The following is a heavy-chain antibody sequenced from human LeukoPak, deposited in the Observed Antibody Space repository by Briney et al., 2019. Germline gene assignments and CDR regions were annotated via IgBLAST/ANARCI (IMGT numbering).Heavy chain of an antibody. D-gene: IGHD3-22*01. V-gene: IGHV3-11*04. J-gene: IGHJ3*02. CDR2: ISPSGTDI. CDR3: AREQSYYYDSSGHDAFDI. CDR1: GFTFTDTY. Sequence: PGGSLRLSCAVSGFTFTDTYMTWIRQAPGKGLESLSYISPSGTDISYADSVKGRFTISRDNAKNSLYLQMNSLRAEDTAVYYCAREQSYYYDSSGHDAFDIWGQGTMVTVSS.